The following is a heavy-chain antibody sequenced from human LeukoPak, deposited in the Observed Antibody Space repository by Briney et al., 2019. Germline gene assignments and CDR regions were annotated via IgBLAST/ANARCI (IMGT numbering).Heavy chain of an antibody. V-gene: IGHV1-69*13. D-gene: IGHD3-3*01. CDR3: ARVRGFGVAVTRPLDAFDI. CDR2: IIPIFGTA. Sequence: SVKVSCKASGGTFSSYAISWVRQAPGQGLEWMGGIIPIFGTANYAQKFQGRVTITADESTSTAYMELSSLRPEDTAVYYCARVRGFGVAVTRPLDAFDIWGQGTTVTVSS. J-gene: IGHJ3*02. CDR1: GGTFSSYA.